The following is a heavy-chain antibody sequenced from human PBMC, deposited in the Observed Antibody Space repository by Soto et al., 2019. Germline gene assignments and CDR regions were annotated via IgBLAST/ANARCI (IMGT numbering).Heavy chain of an antibody. CDR3: ARGRAGYYFDY. CDR1: GFTFSTYA. Sequence: EVQLVESGGGLVQPGGSLRLSCAASGFTFSTYAMHWVRQAPGKGLEHVSAISNDGSTTFYADSVRDRFTISRDNSKNTLYLQMGSLRAEDMAVYYFARGRAGYYFDYWGQGALVTVSS. V-gene: IGHV3-64*07. CDR2: ISNDGSTT. J-gene: IGHJ4*02.